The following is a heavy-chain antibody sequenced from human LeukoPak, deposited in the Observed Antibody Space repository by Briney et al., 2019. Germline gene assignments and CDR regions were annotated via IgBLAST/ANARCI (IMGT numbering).Heavy chain of an antibody. Sequence: PGGSLRLSCAASGFTFSSYGMHWVRQAPGKGLEWVAFIRYDGSNKYYADSVKGRFTISRDNSKNTLYLQMNSLRAEDTAVYYCAKDSALYDFWSGYYVDYWGQGTLVTVSS. CDR2: IRYDGSNK. D-gene: IGHD3-3*01. CDR3: AKDSALYDFWSGYYVDY. V-gene: IGHV3-30*02. J-gene: IGHJ4*02. CDR1: GFTFSSYG.